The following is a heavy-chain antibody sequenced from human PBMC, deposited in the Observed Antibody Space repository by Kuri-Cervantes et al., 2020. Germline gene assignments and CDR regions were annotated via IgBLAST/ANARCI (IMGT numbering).Heavy chain of an antibody. CDR2: ISSSSSYI. V-gene: IGHV3-21*01. Sequence: ETLSLTCSVSGGSISSSSSYWGWIRQAPGKGLEWVSSISSSSSYIYYADSVKGRFTISRDNSKNTLYLQMNSLRAEDTAVYYCAKDQGTGDVLPSDWGQGTLVTVSS. D-gene: IGHD7-27*01. J-gene: IGHJ4*02. CDR3: AKDQGTGDVLPSD. CDR1: GGSISSSS.